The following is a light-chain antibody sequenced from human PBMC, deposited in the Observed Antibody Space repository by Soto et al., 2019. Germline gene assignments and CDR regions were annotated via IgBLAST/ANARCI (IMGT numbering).Light chain of an antibody. CDR2: DDS. CDR3: QVWDNGSDHWV. Sequence: SYELTQPPSVSVAPGQTARIACGGNNIGTKSVHWYQQKPGQAPVLVVYDDSDRPSGIPERFSGFNSGNTATLTISRVEAGDEAAYSCQVWDNGSDHWVFGGGTKLTVL. J-gene: IGLJ3*02. V-gene: IGLV3-21*02. CDR1: NIGTKS.